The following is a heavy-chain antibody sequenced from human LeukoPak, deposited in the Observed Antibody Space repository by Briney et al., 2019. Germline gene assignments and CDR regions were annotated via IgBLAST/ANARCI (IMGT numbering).Heavy chain of an antibody. D-gene: IGHD1-1*01. V-gene: IGHV4-39*01. Sequence: SETLSLTCTVSGGSISSYYWGWIRQPPGKGLEWIGSIYYSGSTYYNPSLKSRVTISVDTSKNQFSLKLSSVTAADTAVYYCARTWNRYNWNAPDYWGQGTLVTVSS. CDR1: GGSISSYY. CDR2: IYYSGST. J-gene: IGHJ4*02. CDR3: ARTWNRYNWNAPDY.